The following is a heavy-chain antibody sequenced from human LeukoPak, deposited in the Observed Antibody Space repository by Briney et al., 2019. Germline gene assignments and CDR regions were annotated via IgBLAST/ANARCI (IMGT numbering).Heavy chain of an antibody. Sequence: SETLSLTCTVSGGSISSYYWSWIRQPPGKGLEWIGYIYYSGSTNYNPSLKSRVTISVDTSKNQFSLKLSSVTAADTAVYYCARVQAYGGKGYFDYWGQGTLVTLSS. CDR1: GGSISSYY. V-gene: IGHV4-59*01. CDR3: ARVQAYGGKGYFDY. J-gene: IGHJ4*02. CDR2: IYYSGST. D-gene: IGHD4-23*01.